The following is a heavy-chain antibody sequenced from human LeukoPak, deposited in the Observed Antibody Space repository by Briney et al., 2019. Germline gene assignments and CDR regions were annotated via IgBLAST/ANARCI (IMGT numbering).Heavy chain of an antibody. J-gene: IGHJ5*02. CDR1: GFTFGDYA. V-gene: IGHV3-49*04. CDR2: IRSKAYGGTT. D-gene: IGHD3-3*01. Sequence: PGRSLRLSCTASGFTFGDYAMSWVRQAPGKGLEWVGFIRSKAYGGTTEYAASVKGRFTISRDDSKSIAYLQMNSLKTEDTAVYYCTRGDLGTPWGQGTLVTLSS. CDR3: TRGDLGTP.